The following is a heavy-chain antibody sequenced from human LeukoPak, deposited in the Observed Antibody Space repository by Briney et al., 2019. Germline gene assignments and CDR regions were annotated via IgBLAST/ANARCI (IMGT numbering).Heavy chain of an antibody. CDR1: GFTFSSYA. J-gene: IGHJ4*02. Sequence: GGSLRLSCAASGFTFSSYAMSWVRQAPGKGLEWVSAISGSGGSTYYADSVKGRFTISRDNSKNTLYLQMNSLRAEDTAVYYCATSYDSSGYYFGYFDYWGQGTLVTVSS. D-gene: IGHD3-22*01. CDR2: ISGSGGST. V-gene: IGHV3-23*01. CDR3: ATSYDSSGYYFGYFDY.